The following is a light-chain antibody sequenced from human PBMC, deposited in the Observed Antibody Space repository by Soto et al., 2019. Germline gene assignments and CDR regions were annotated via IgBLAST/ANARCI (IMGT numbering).Light chain of an antibody. CDR2: GAS. CDR3: QQYGSSPYT. Sequence: EIVLTQSPGTLTLSPGERVILDCRASQSVSSSYVAWYQQKPGQAPRLLINGASSRATGIPDRFSGSGSGTDFTLTISRLEPEDFAVYYCQQYGSSPYTFGQGTKLEIK. J-gene: IGKJ2*01. CDR1: QSVSSSY. V-gene: IGKV3-20*01.